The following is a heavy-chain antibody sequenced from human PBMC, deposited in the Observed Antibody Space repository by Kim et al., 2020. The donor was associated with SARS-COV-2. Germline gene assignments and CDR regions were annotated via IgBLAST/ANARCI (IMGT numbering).Heavy chain of an antibody. D-gene: IGHD7-27*01. Sequence: SETLSLTCTVSGDSISSNNRYWGWVRQPPGKGLEWIASISHSGSTYYNPSLKSRVIISVDTSKNQFSLRLSSVTATDTAFYYCARQSNWGYYWGQGTLVTVSS. CDR3: ARQSNWGYY. CDR1: GDSISSNNRY. J-gene: IGHJ4*02. CDR2: ISHSGST. V-gene: IGHV4-39*01.